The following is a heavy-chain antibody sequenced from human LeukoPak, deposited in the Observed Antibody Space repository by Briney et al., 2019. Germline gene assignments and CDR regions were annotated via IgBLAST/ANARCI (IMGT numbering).Heavy chain of an antibody. V-gene: IGHV4-39*02. CDR3: AREATHDDRGFDY. CDR1: GGSISDSSYY. CDR2: IYYSGST. Sequence: PSETLSLTCTVSGGSISDSSYYWDWIRQPPGKGLEWIGSIYYSGSTYYTPSLKSRVTISVDTSKNQFSLKLSSVTAADTAAYYCAREATHDDRGFDYWGQGTLVTVSS. J-gene: IGHJ4*02. D-gene: IGHD3-9*01.